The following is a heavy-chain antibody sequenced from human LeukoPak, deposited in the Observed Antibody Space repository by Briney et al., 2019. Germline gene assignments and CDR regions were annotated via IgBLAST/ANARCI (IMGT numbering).Heavy chain of an antibody. CDR3: VKDVGGNSDY. Sequence: GGSLRLSCAASGFTLSTYMTNWVRKAPGKGLVWVSRINEDGRVTSYAGSVRGRFTISRASVENTPHLQMNSLRAEDTAVIYVVKDVGGNSDYWGQGTLVTVSS. D-gene: IGHD4-23*01. CDR2: INEDGRVT. V-gene: IGHV3-74*01. CDR1: GFTLSTYM. J-gene: IGHJ4*02.